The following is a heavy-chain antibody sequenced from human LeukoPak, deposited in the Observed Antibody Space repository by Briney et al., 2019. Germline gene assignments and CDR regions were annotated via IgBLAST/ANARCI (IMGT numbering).Heavy chain of an antibody. J-gene: IGHJ3*02. D-gene: IGHD1-26*01. CDR1: GGSFSGYY. Sequence: SETLSLTCAVYGGSFSGYYWSWIRQPPGKELEWIGEINHSGSTNYNPSLKSRVTISVDTSKNQFSLKLSSVTAADTAVYYCASNLGAPNDAFDIWGQGTMVTVSS. V-gene: IGHV4-34*01. CDR3: ASNLGAPNDAFDI. CDR2: INHSGST.